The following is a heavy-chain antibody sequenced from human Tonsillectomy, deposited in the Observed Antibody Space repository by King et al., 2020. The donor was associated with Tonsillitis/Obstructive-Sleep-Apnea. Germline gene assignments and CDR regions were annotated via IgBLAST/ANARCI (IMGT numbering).Heavy chain of an antibody. CDR3: ARATFGSDY. J-gene: IGHJ4*02. CDR2: ISSSGDYM. D-gene: IGHD1-26*01. V-gene: IGHV3-21*01. Sequence: VQLVESGGGLVKPGGSLKLSCTASAISFTGYTMTWVRQAPGKGLEWVSSISSSGDYMYYADSVRGRFTISSDNAKNSLYLQMDSLTAEDTAVYYCARATFGSDYWGQGTLVTVSS. CDR1: AISFTGYT.